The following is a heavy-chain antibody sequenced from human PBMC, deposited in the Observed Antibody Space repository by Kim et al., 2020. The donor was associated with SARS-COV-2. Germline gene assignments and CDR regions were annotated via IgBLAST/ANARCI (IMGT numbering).Heavy chain of an antibody. V-gene: IGHV4-34*01. J-gene: IGHJ6*02. CDR1: GGSFRGSH. CDR2: VYHSGTV. D-gene: IGHD3-3*01. CDR3: ARGRAGVVPAPVLGLGPYYEYFIMDD. Sequence: SETLSLTCAVYGGSFRGSHFLWILQPPGKGLEWIGDVYHSGTVNLNPSLKSRVTISIETSKNQFSLKLTSVTAADTGFYYCARGRAGVVPAPVLGLGPYYEYFIMDDWGHGSRVTVSS.